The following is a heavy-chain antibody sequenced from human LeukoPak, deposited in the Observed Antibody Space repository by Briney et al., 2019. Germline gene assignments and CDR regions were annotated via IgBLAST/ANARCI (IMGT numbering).Heavy chain of an antibody. CDR1: GFTFSSYA. J-gene: IGHJ3*02. CDR3: ARDRKWELLLRGEAPGAFDI. D-gene: IGHD1-26*01. V-gene: IGHV3-30-3*01. CDR2: ISYDGSNK. Sequence: GGSLRLSCAASGFTFSSYAMHWVRQAPGKGLEWVAVISYDGSNKYYADSVKGRFTISRDNSKNTLYLQMNSLRAEDTAVYYCARDRKWELLLRGEAPGAFDIWGQGTMVTVSS.